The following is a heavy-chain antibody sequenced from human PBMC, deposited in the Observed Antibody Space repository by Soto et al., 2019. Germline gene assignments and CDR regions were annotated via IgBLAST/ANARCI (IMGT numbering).Heavy chain of an antibody. D-gene: IGHD2-8*01. J-gene: IGHJ5*02. CDR2: IKQDGSEK. CDR1: GFTFSSYW. V-gene: IGHV3-7*01. CDR3: AREGYGYCTNGVCYTGWFDP. Sequence: EVQLVESGGGLVQPGGSLRLSCAASGFTFSSYWMSWVRQAPGKGLEWVANIKQDGSEKYYEDSVKGRFTISRDNAKNSLYLQMNSLRAEDTAVYYCAREGYGYCTNGVCYTGWFDPWGQGTLVTVSS.